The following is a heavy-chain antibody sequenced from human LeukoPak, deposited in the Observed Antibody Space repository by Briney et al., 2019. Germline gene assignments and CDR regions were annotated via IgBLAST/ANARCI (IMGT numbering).Heavy chain of an antibody. CDR1: TYNFYGFT. D-gene: IGHD3-10*01. CDR2: ISGSGGST. Sequence: GGSLRLSCAPSTYNFYGFTILWHRQAPGKGLEWVSAISGSGGSTYYADSVKGRFTISRDNSKNTLYLQMNSLRAEDTDVYYLGITVLDVTKGRGVILRGDFDYWGRGTLVTVSS. J-gene: IGHJ4*02. V-gene: IGHV3-23*01. CDR3: GITVLDVTKGRGVILRGDFDY.